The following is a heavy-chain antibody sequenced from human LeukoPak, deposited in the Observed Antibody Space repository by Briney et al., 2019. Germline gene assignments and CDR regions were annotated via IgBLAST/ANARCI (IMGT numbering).Heavy chain of an antibody. CDR2: FSDSGGIT. J-gene: IGHJ6*03. V-gene: IGHV3-23*01. CDR1: GFTFSSYA. D-gene: IGHD1-26*01. Sequence: PGGSLRLSCAASGFTFSSYAMSWVRQAPGKGLEWVSVFSDSGGITYYADSVKGRFTVSRDNSKNTLYLQMNSLRAEETAVYYCAKAIGYYYYYMDVWGKGTTVTVSS. CDR3: AKAIGYYYYYMDV.